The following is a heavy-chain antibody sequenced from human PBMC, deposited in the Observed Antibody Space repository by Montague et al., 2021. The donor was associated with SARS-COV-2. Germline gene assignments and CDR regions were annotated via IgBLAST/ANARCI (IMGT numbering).Heavy chain of an antibody. D-gene: IGHD2-8*02. Sequence: SETLFLTCAVYSGSLSGYYRSWIRQAPGKGLEWIGEINYSGDTYYNPSPTSRVTISMDTSESQFSLKMTSVTAADTAVYYCARLESSWWSFDYWGQGTLVTVSS. V-gene: IGHV4-34*01. CDR1: SGSLSGYY. CDR2: INYSGDT. CDR3: ARLESSWWSFDY. J-gene: IGHJ4*02.